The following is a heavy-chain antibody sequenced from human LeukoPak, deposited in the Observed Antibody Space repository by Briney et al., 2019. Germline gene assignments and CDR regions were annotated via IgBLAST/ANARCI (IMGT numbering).Heavy chain of an antibody. CDR1: GFTFTSSA. D-gene: IGHD2-15*01. CDR3: AAVAVAATPKRFFDY. CDR2: IVVGSGNT. V-gene: IGHV1-58*02. J-gene: IGHJ4*02. Sequence: SVKVSCKASGFTFTSSAMQWVRQARGQRLEWIGWIVVGSGNTNYAQKFQERVTITRDMSTSTAYMELSSLRFEDTAVYYCAAVAVAATPKRFFDYWGQGTLVTVSS.